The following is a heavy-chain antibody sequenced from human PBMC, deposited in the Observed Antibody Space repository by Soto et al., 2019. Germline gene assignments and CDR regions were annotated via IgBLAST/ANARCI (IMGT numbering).Heavy chain of an antibody. J-gene: IGHJ4*02. Sequence: SCAAYGFSLSRDAMRLVHKDPGKGLEWVSAISGSGGSTYYADSVKGRFTISRDNSKNTLYLQMNSLRAEDTAVYYCAKEGEHSSGWANFDYWGQGTLVTVSS. V-gene: IGHV3-23*01. CDR3: AKEGEHSSGWANFDY. CDR1: GFSLSRDA. D-gene: IGHD6-19*01. CDR2: ISGSGGST.